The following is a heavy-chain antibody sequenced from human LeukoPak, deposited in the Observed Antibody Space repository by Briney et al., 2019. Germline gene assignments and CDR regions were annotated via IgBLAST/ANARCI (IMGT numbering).Heavy chain of an antibody. CDR2: ISYDGSNK. Sequence: GGSLRLSCTASGFTFSSYAMHWVRQAPGKGLEWVAVISYDGSNKYYADSVKGRFTISRDNSKNTLYLQMNSLRAEDTAVYYCARVWSYDSSGYIDYWGQGTLVTASS. D-gene: IGHD3-22*01. CDR1: GFTFSSYA. J-gene: IGHJ4*02. CDR3: ARVWSYDSSGYIDY. V-gene: IGHV3-30-3*01.